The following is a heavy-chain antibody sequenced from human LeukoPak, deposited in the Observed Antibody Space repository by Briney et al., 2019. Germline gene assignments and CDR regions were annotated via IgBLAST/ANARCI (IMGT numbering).Heavy chain of an antibody. V-gene: IGHV3-23*01. CDR3: ARDRIAVAGTGLDY. J-gene: IGHJ4*02. Sequence: GGSLRLSCAASGFTFSSYAMSWVRQAPGKGLEWVSGISGSGGSTYYADSVKGRFTISRDNSKNTLYLQMNSLRAEDTAVYYCARDRIAVAGTGLDYWGQGTLVTVSS. CDR1: GFTFSSYA. CDR2: ISGSGGST. D-gene: IGHD6-19*01.